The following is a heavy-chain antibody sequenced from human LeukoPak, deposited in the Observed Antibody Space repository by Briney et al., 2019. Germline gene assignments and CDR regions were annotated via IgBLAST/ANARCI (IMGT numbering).Heavy chain of an antibody. CDR3: VKDTIFTVDPFDY. J-gene: IGHJ4*02. V-gene: IGHV3-48*02. CDR2: ISSSSSTI. CDR1: GFTFSSYS. Sequence: GGSLRLSCAASGFTFSSYSMNWVRQAPGKGLEWVSYISSSSSTIYYEDSVKGRFTVSRDNSKNTLYLQMSNLRDEDTAVYYCVKDTIFTVDPFDYWGQGTLVTVSS. D-gene: IGHD3-3*02.